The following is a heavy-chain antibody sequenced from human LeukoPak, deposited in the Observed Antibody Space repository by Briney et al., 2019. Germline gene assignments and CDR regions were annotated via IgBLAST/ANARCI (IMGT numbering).Heavy chain of an antibody. J-gene: IGHJ4*02. CDR1: GFTLNNHC. CDR3: ARYPQQLADY. D-gene: IGHD6-13*01. CDR2: IYSGGST. V-gene: IGHV3-66*01. Sequence: PGGPLRHPCQPPGFTLNNHCISWVRQALGKGLEWVSGIYSGGSTYYTGVVKARFTISRDNAKNSLYLQMNSLRAEDTAVYYCARYPQQLADYWGQGTLVTVSS.